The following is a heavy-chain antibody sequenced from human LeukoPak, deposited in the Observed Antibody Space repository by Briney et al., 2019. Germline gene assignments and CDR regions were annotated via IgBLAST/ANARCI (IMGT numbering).Heavy chain of an antibody. CDR3: ARVGYYYDSSGYPLALATHSATNSFDP. J-gene: IGHJ5*02. CDR1: GYTFTGYY. CDR2: INPNSGGT. D-gene: IGHD3-22*01. V-gene: IGHV1-2*02. Sequence: GTSVKVSCKASGYTFTGYYMHWVRQAPGQGLEWMGWINPNSGGTKYAQKFQGRVTMTRDTSISTAYMELSRLRSDDTAVYYCARVGYYYDSSGYPLALATHSATNSFDPWGQGTLVTVSS.